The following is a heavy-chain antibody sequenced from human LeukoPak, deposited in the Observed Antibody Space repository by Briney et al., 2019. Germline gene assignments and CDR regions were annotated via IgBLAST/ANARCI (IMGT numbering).Heavy chain of an antibody. D-gene: IGHD6-19*01. CDR2: ISYDGSNK. Sequence: PGGSLRLSCAASGFTFSSYAMHWVRQAPGKGLEWVAVISYDGSNKYYADSVKGRFTISRDNSKNTLYLQMNSLRAEDTAVYYCATGIAVAGSFDYWGQGTLVIVSS. CDR1: GFTFSSYA. V-gene: IGHV3-30-3*01. CDR3: ATGIAVAGSFDY. J-gene: IGHJ4*02.